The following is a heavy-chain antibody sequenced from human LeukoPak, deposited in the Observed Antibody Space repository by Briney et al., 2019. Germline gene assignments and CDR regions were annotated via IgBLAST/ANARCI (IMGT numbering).Heavy chain of an antibody. J-gene: IGHJ4*02. CDR1: GYTFTGYY. CDR3: ARDPLNGYFDWSPGYYFDY. D-gene: IGHD3-9*01. CDR2: INPNSGGT. V-gene: IGHV1-2*02. Sequence: ASVKVSCKASGYTFTGYYMHWVRQAPGQGLEWMGWINPNSGGTNYAQKLQGRVTMTTDTSTSTAYMELRSLRSDDTAVYYCARDPLNGYFDWSPGYYFDYWGQGTLVTVSS.